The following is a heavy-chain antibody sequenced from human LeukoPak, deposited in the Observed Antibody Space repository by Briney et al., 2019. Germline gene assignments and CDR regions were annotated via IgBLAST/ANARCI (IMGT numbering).Heavy chain of an antibody. Sequence: GGSLRLSCAASGFTFSSYSMNWVRQAPGKGLEWVSSIISSSSYIYYADSVKGRFTISRDNAKNSLYLQMNSLRAEDTAVYYCAGGVVVVAATAGPVDYWGQGTLVTVSS. CDR2: IISSSSYI. J-gene: IGHJ4*02. CDR1: GFTFSSYS. D-gene: IGHD2-15*01. V-gene: IGHV3-21*01. CDR3: AGGVVVVAATAGPVDY.